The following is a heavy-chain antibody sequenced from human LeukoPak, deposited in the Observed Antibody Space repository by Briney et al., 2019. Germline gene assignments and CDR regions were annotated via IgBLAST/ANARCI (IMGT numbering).Heavy chain of an antibody. Sequence: PGGSLRLSCAASGFTFSSYAMSWVRQAPGKGLEWVSAISGSGGSTYYADSVKGRFTISRDNSKNTLYLQMNSLRAEDTAVYYCAKTVGGIAARPYDYWAREPWSPSPQ. CDR1: GFTFSSYA. V-gene: IGHV3-23*01. J-gene: IGHJ4*02. CDR2: ISGSGGST. D-gene: IGHD6-6*01. CDR3: AKTVGGIAARPYDY.